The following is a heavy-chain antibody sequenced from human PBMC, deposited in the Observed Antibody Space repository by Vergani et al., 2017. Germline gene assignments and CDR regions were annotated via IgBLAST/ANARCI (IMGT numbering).Heavy chain of an antibody. D-gene: IGHD3-16*02. J-gene: IGHJ4*02. Sequence: QITLKESGPTLVKPTQPLTLTCTFSGFSLSTSGVGVGWIRQPPGKALEWLALIYWDDDKRYSPSLESRLTITKDTSKNQVVLTMTNMDPVDTATYYCAHTGEGFGGVIVYFDYWGEGALVTVSS. CDR1: GFSLSTSGVG. CDR2: IYWDDDK. CDR3: AHTGEGFGGVIVYFDY. V-gene: IGHV2-5*02.